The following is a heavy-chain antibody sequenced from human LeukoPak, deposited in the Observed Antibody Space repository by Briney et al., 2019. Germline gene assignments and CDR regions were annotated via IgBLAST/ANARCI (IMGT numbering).Heavy chain of an antibody. CDR1: GLTVSSNY. V-gene: IGHV3-66*01. CDR2: IYSGGTT. Sequence: GGSLRLSCVVSGLTVSSNYMSWARQAPGKGLEWVSVIYSGGTTNYADSVKGRFLVYRDNSKNTLYLQMNSLRAEDTAVYYCASKLTTGYWGQGTLVTVSS. D-gene: IGHD4-17*01. CDR3: ASKLTTGY. J-gene: IGHJ4*02.